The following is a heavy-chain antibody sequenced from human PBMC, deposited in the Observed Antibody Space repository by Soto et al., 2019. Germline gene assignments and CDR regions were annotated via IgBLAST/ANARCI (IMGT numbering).Heavy chain of an antibody. CDR3: AKYGTLRGAYYFDN. CDR1: GFTFSSYA. D-gene: IGHD1-26*01. CDR2: ISAGGDST. V-gene: IGHV3-23*01. Sequence: EVQLLESGGGLVQPGGSLRLSCAASGFTFSSYAMSWVRQGPGKGLEWVSCISAGGDSTYYADSVKGRFTISRDNSKNTLYLQMNSLRAEDTAVYYCAKYGTLRGAYYFDNWGQGTLGTVSS. J-gene: IGHJ4*02.